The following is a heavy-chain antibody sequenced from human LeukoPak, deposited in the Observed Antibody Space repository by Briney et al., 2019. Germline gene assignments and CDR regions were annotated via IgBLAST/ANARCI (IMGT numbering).Heavy chain of an antibody. CDR3: ARRSGPRPFDY. CDR1: GYTFTSYY. V-gene: IGHV1-46*01. D-gene: IGHD5-12*01. CDR2: INPSGGST. J-gene: IGHJ4*02. Sequence: ASVTVSCTASGYTFTSYYMHWVRQAPGQGLEWMGIINPSGGSTSYAQKFQGRVTMTRDTSTSTVYMELSSLRSEDTAVYYCARRSGPRPFDYWGQGTLVTVSS.